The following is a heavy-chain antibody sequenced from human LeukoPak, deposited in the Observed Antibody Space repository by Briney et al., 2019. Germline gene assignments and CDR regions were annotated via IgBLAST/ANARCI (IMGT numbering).Heavy chain of an antibody. J-gene: IGHJ3*02. CDR1: GGSITNSY. Sequence: SDTLSLTCTVSGGSITNSYWNWIRQSPGKGLEWIGYINYSWSTNYNPSLKSRVTISVDTSKNQFSLKLSSVTAADTAVYFCARDPLSTNDFDIWGQGTMVTVSS. CDR3: ARDPLSTNDFDI. D-gene: IGHD1-1*01. V-gene: IGHV4-59*01. CDR2: INYSWST.